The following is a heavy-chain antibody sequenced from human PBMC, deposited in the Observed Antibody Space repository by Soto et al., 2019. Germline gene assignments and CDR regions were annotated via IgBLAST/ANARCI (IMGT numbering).Heavy chain of an antibody. J-gene: IGHJ6*02. CDR2: IPNDARNK. V-gene: IGHV3-30*04. Sequence: GSLRLSCAASGFTFSSYTMHWVRQAPGTRLEWVARIPNDARNKHYAVSMKGRSTITRDNSKNTLYLQTDSRRAEDTAIYYCAKDVRQLYGMDVWGQGTTVTVAS. D-gene: IGHD1-1*01. CDR3: AKDVRQLYGMDV. CDR1: GFTFSSYT.